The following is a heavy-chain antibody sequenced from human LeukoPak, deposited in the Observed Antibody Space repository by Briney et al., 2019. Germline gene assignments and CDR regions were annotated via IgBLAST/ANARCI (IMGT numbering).Heavy chain of an antibody. V-gene: IGHV3-7*01. Sequence: PGRSLRLSCAASGFTFSSYWMSWVRQAPGKGLEWVANIKQDGSEKYYVDSVKGRFTISRDNAKNSLYLQMNSLRAEDTAVYYCARRPIAAAGTWVGSYFDYWGQGTLVTVSS. CDR1: GFTFSSYW. CDR2: IKQDGSEK. D-gene: IGHD6-13*01. CDR3: ARRPIAAAGTWVGSYFDY. J-gene: IGHJ4*02.